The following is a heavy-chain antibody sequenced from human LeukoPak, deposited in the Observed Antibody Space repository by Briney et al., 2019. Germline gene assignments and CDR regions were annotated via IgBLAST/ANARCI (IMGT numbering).Heavy chain of an antibody. Sequence: SETLSLPCTVSGGSISNTNYYWGCIRPPQGKGVEWVGSIYYIGSTYYNPSLKSRVTMSVDTSKNQLSLKVTAVTAADTAVYYCARGKDMVDAFDIWGQGTMVTVSS. CDR1: GGSISNTNYY. CDR2: IYYIGST. V-gene: IGHV4-39*01. CDR3: ARGKDMVDAFDI. D-gene: IGHD3-10*01. J-gene: IGHJ3*02.